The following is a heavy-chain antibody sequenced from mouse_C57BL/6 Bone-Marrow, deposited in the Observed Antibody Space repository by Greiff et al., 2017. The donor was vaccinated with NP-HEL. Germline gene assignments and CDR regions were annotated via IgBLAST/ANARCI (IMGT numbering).Heavy chain of an antibody. Sequence: VQLQQSGGDLVKPGGSLKLSCAASGFTFSSYGMSWVRQTPDKRLEWVATISSGGSYTYYPDSVKGRFTISRDNAKNTLYLQMSSLKAEDTAMYYCARHPGFAYWGQGTLVTVSA. CDR1: GFTFSSYG. CDR2: ISSGGSYT. V-gene: IGHV5-6*01. J-gene: IGHJ3*01. CDR3: ARHPGFAY.